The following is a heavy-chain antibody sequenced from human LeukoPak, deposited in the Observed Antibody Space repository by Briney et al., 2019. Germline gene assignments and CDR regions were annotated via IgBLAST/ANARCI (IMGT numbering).Heavy chain of an antibody. CDR1: GAAISSHY. CDR3: ARVLAIFGLDTTDFYMDV. CDR2: TSGSI. J-gene: IGHJ6*03. D-gene: IGHD3/OR15-3a*01. Sequence: SETLSLTCAVSGAAISSHYWSWIRQPPGKGLEWIGYTSGSISDNPSLKSRVAVSVDPSQNQVSLSLTSVTAADTAVYYCARVLAIFGLDTTDFYMDVWGKGTTVTVSS. V-gene: IGHV4-59*11.